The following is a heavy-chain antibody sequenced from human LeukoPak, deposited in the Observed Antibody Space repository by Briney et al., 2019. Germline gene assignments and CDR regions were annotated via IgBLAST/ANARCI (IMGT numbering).Heavy chain of an antibody. V-gene: IGHV3-30-3*01. CDR3: AKVRRATMIVVTPFDY. D-gene: IGHD3-22*01. CDR2: SSFDGNNK. CDR1: GFSFSRYA. Sequence: GGSLRLSCAASGFSFSRYAMYWVRQAPGKGLEWVAISSFDGNNKYYADSVKGRFTISRDNSKNTLYLQMNSLRAEDTAVYYCAKVRRATMIVVTPFDYWGQGTLVTVSS. J-gene: IGHJ4*02.